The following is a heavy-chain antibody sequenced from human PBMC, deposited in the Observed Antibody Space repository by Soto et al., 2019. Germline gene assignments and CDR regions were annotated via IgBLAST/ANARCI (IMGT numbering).Heavy chain of an antibody. J-gene: IGHJ6*03. CDR2: IIPILGIA. V-gene: IGHV1-69*02. CDR3: ARGGYSGYDSTYYYYYMDV. D-gene: IGHD5-12*01. CDR1: GGTFGSYT. Sequence: QVQLVQSGAEVKKPGSSVKVSCKASGGTFGSYTISWVRQAPGQGLEWMGRIIPILGIANYAQKFQGRVTITADKSTSTAYMELSSLRSEDTAVYYCARGGYSGYDSTYYYYYMDVWGKGTTVTVSS.